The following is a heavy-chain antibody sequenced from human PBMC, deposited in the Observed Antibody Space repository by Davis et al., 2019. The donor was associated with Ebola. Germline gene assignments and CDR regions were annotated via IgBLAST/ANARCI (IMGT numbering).Heavy chain of an antibody. CDR2: VHGGNGNT. Sequence: ASVKVSCKASGFTLTKYAIHWVRQAPGQWLEWMGWVHGGNGNTKYSQRFQGRVTITRDTSASTAYMELSSLRSEDTSVYYCARDRGGDYSFDYWGQGTLVTVSS. V-gene: IGHV1-3*01. CDR1: GFTLTKYA. CDR3: ARDRGGDYSFDY. J-gene: IGHJ4*02. D-gene: IGHD3-10*01.